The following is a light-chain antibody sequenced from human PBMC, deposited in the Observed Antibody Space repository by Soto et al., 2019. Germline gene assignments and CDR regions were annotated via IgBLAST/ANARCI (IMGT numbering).Light chain of an antibody. J-gene: IGKJ4*01. Sequence: EIVLTQSPGTLSLSPGERATLSRRASQSVSSSYLAWYQQKPGQAPRLLIYGASSRATGIPDRFSGSGSGTDFTLTISRLEPEDFAVYYCQQYGSFFGGGTKVEIK. CDR3: QQYGSF. CDR1: QSVSSSY. CDR2: GAS. V-gene: IGKV3-20*01.